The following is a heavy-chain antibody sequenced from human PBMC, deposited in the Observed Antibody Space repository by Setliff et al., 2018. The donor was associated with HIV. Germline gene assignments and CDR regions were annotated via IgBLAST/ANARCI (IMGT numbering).Heavy chain of an antibody. CDR1: GYSISSGYY. Sequence: SETLSLTCTVSGYSISSGYYWGWIRQPPGKGLEWIGNIYHSGSTYYNPSLKSRVTISVDTSKNQFSLKLSSVTAADTAVYYCARRHGSGSYPGDWGQGTLVTVSS. CDR3: ARRHGSGSYPGD. D-gene: IGHD3-10*01. CDR2: IYHSGST. V-gene: IGHV4-38-2*02. J-gene: IGHJ4*02.